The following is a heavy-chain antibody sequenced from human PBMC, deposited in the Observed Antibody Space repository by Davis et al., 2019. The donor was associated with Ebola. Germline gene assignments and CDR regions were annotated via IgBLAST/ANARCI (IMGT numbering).Heavy chain of an antibody. Sequence: SVKVSCKASGGTFSSYTISWVRQAPGHGLEWMGRIIPILGVANYAQKFQGRVTITADKSTSTAYMELSSLRSEDTAIYYCASRLTTVTTVFDYWGRGTQVTVSS. J-gene: IGHJ4*02. CDR1: GGTFSSYT. D-gene: IGHD4-11*01. CDR2: IIPILGVA. CDR3: ASRLTTVTTVFDY. V-gene: IGHV1-69*02.